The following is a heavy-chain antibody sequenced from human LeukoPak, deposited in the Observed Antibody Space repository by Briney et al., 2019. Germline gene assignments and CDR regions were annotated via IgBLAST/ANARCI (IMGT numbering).Heavy chain of an antibody. D-gene: IGHD3-22*01. Sequence: GGSLRLSCAASGFTFSNAWMNWVRQAPGKGLEWVGRIKSKTDGGTTDYAAPVKGRITISRDDSKNTVYLQMNSLKNEDTAVYYCITDRNYYDSSGYHYIDYWGQGTLVTVSS. J-gene: IGHJ4*02. V-gene: IGHV3-15*01. CDR2: IKSKTDGGTT. CDR1: GFTFSNAW. CDR3: ITDRNYYDSSGYHYIDY.